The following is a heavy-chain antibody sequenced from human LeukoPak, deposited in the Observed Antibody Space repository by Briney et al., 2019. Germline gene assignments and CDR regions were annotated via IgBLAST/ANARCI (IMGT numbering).Heavy chain of an antibody. CDR3: ARGTPLVVVPAANSIDY. V-gene: IGHV4-30-4*08. D-gene: IGHD2-2*01. Sequence: PSQTLSLTCTVSGGSISTGDYYWSWIRQPPGKGLEWIGYIYYSGSTNYNPSLKSRVTISVDTSKNQFSLKLSSVTAADTAVYYCARGTPLVVVPAANSIDYWGQGTLVTVSS. CDR1: GGSISTGDYY. J-gene: IGHJ4*02. CDR2: IYYSGST.